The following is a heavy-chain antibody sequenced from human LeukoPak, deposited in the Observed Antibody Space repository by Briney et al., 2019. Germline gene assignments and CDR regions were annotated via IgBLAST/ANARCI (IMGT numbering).Heavy chain of an antibody. CDR1: GYTFTGYY. Sequence: ASVKVSCKPSGYTFTGYYMRWVRHAPGQGLGWMGWINPNSGSTNYAQKFQGRVTMTRDTSISTAYMELSRLRSDDTAVYYCARDLGDSSGYRYWGQGTLVTVSS. V-gene: IGHV1-2*02. CDR3: ARDLGDSSGYRY. CDR2: INPNSGST. D-gene: IGHD3-22*01. J-gene: IGHJ4*02.